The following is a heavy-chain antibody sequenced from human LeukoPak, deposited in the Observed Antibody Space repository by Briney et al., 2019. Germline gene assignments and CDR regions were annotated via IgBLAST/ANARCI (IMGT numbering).Heavy chain of an antibody. CDR1: GYTFTDYY. J-gene: IGHJ4*02. CDR3: ARGSALQGARFPFDY. Sequence: ASVKVSCKASGYTFTDYYMHWVRQAPGQSPEWMGEINPNSGDTKYAQNFQDRVTMTRDTSISTAYVELSGLTSDDTALYYCARGSALQGARFPFDYWGQGTLVTVSS. V-gene: IGHV1-2*02. D-gene: IGHD1-26*01. CDR2: INPNSGDT.